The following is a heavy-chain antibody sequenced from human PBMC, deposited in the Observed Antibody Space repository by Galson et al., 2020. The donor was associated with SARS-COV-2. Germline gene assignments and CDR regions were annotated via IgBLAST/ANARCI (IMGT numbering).Heavy chain of an antibody. V-gene: IGHV3-30*03. CDR2: ISYDGKNK. J-gene: IGHJ6*03. CDR3: ATDTKNGDSSMDV. D-gene: IGHD4-17*01. Sequence: GGSLRLSCLASGFTFHTYGMHWVRQAPGKGLEWVAVISYDGKNKYLADSVKGRFTISRDNSKDTLYLQMSSLRTEDTAVYYCATDTKNGDSSMDVWGKGTTV. CDR1: GFTFHTYG.